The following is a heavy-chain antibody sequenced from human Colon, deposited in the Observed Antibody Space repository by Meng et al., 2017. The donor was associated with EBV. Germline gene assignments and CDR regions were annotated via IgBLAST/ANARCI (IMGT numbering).Heavy chain of an antibody. CDR3: ARRPTGIDY. CDR1: GGSRRGAY. CDR2: IIHGGSP. J-gene: IGHJ4*02. V-gene: IGHV4-34*12. Sequence: QLQQWGAGMLTRSGSLSSPCAVNGGSRRGAYWHWIRQPPGKGLEWIGEIIHGGSPSYNPSLKSRVTISIDTSKNQLSLMLSSVTAADTAVYYCARRPTGIDYWGQGTLVTVSS. D-gene: IGHD2-8*02.